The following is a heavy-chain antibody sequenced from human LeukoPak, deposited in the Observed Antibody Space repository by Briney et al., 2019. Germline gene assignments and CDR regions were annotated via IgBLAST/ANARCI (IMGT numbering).Heavy chain of an antibody. Sequence: PSETLSLTCTVSGASVSSGDYHWSWVRQAPGKGLEWIGHNGDPSYNPSLKSRVVISIDTSRNQFPLRLNSVTAADTATYFCVTYYVNGGGRGHWGPGALVTVSS. CDR1: GASVSSGDYH. CDR2: HNGDP. J-gene: IGHJ4*02. V-gene: IGHV4-61*08. CDR3: VTYYVNGGGRGH. D-gene: IGHD3-16*01.